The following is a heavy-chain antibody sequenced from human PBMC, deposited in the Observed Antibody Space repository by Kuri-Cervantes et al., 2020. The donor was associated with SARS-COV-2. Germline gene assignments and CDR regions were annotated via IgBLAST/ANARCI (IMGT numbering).Heavy chain of an antibody. J-gene: IGHJ6*02. V-gene: IGHV1-8*01. Sequence: ASVKVSCKASGYTFTSYDINWVRQATGQGLEWMGWMNPNSGNTGYAQKFQGRVTMTRDTSTSTVYMDLSSLRSEDTAVYYCARALLLWFGELGLHAQSMDVWGQGTMVTVSS. CDR1: GYTFTSYD. CDR3: ARALLLWFGELGLHAQSMDV. D-gene: IGHD3-10*01. CDR2: MNPNSGNT.